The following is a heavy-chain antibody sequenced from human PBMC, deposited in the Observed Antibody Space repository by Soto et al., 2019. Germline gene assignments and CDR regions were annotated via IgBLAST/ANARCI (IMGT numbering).Heavy chain of an antibody. CDR1: GGSIDIYY. CDR2: VYYSGST. V-gene: IGHV4-59*08. CDR3: ARRGANSWYYMDV. J-gene: IGHJ6*03. D-gene: IGHD3-16*01. Sequence: QVQLQESGPGLVKPSETLSLTCTVSGGSIDIYYWSWMRQPPGKGLEWIGNVYYSGSTNYSPSLKSRVTMSADRFKNQFSLKLSSVTAADTAVYSCARRGANSWYYMDVWGKGTTVTVSS.